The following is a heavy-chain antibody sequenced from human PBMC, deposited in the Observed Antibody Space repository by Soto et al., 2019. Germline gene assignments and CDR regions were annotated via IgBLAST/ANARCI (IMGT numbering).Heavy chain of an antibody. D-gene: IGHD3-9*01. CDR1: GFTFSSYS. CDR2: ISSSSSYI. V-gene: IGHV3-21*01. J-gene: IGHJ6*04. CDR3: ASPSIEYDILTGYTTPLDV. Sequence: GGSLRLSCAASGFTFSSYSMNWVRQAPGKGLEWVSSISSSSSYIYYADSVKGRFTISRDNAKNSLYLQMNSLRAEETAVYYCASPSIEYDILTGYTTPLDVWGKGTTVTVSS.